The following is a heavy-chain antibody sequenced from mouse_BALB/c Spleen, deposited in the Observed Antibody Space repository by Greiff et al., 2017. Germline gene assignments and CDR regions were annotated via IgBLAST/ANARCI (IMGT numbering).Heavy chain of an antibody. J-gene: IGHJ2*01. CDR2: INPYNDGT. Sequence: EVQLQQSGPELVKPGASVKMSCKASGYTFTSYVMHWVKQKPGQGLEWIGYINPYNDGTKYNEKFKGKATLTSDKSSSTAYMELSSLTSEDSAVYYCARGTTVVADYFDYWGQGTTLTVSS. D-gene: IGHD1-1*01. CDR3: ARGTTVVADYFDY. V-gene: IGHV1-14*01. CDR1: GYTFTSYV.